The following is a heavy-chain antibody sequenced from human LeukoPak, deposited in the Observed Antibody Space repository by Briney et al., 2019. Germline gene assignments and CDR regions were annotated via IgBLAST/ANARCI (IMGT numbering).Heavy chain of an antibody. J-gene: IGHJ4*02. D-gene: IGHD3-10*01. CDR1: GFTFSSYS. CDR2: ISSSSSYI. Sequence: GGSLRLSCAASGFTFSSYSMNWVRQAPGKGLEWVSSISSSSSYIYYADSVRGRLTISRDNAKNSLYLQMNSLRAEDTAVYYCARAVQKAEDYWGQGTLVTVSS. V-gene: IGHV3-21*01. CDR3: ARAVQKAEDY.